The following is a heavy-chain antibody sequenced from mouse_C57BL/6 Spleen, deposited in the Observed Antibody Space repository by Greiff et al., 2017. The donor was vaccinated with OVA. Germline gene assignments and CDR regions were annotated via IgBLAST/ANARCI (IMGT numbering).Heavy chain of an antibody. D-gene: IGHD3-3*01. CDR3: ARERSWDRGFDY. CDR1: GYTFTSYW. V-gene: IGHV1-72*01. CDR2: IDPNCGCT. Sequence: QVQLKQPGAELVKPGASVKLSCKASGYTFTSYWMHWVKQRPGRGLEWIGRIDPNCGCTKYNEKFKSKTTLTVDKPSSKAYMQLSSLTSEDSAVYYCARERSWDRGFDYWGQGTTRTVSA. J-gene: IGHJ2*01.